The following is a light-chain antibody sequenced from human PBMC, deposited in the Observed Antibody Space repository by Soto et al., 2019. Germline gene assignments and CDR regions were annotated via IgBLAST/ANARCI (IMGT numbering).Light chain of an antibody. CDR3: QQYNSYSQT. V-gene: IGKV1-5*01. J-gene: IGKJ1*01. Sequence: DIQMTQSPSTLSASVGDRVTITCRASQSISSWLAWYQQKPGKAPKLLIYDASSLESGVPSRFSGSGSGTELPLTINSLQPDDFATYYCQQYNSYSQTFGQGTKVEIK. CDR1: QSISSW. CDR2: DAS.